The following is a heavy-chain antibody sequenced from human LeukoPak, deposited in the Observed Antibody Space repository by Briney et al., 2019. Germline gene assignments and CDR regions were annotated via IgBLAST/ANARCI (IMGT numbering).Heavy chain of an antibody. D-gene: IGHD2-15*01. J-gene: IGHJ4*02. Sequence: GGSLRLSCAASGFTFSSYGMHWVRQAPGKGLEWVAFIRYDGSNKYYADSVKGRFTISRDNSKNTLYLQMNSLRAEETAVYYCAKRYCSGGSCYWAMGYWGQGTLVTVSS. CDR2: IRYDGSNK. V-gene: IGHV3-30*02. CDR3: AKRYCSGGSCYWAMGY. CDR1: GFTFSSYG.